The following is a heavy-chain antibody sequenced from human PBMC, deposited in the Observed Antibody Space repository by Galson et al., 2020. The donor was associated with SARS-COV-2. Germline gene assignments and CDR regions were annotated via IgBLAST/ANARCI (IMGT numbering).Heavy chain of an antibody. CDR3: SRDRDSPLED. V-gene: IGHV3-21*01. CDR1: GFTFNEHS. Sequence: GGSLRLSCVASGFTFNEHSMNWVPQAQGKGLGWVAPINDNRKFTFYEGSMKGGSTISRDTARNSLFLQMNTLRADDTAVYYCSRDRDSPLEDWGQGTLVTVSS. J-gene: IGHJ1*01. CDR2: INDNRKFT.